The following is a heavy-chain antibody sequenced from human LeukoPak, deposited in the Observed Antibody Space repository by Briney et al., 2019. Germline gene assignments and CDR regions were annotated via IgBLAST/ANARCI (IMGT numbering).Heavy chain of an antibody. CDR2: LSSSGSTI. Sequence: PGGSLRLSCAASGFTFSSYEMNWVRQAPGKGLEWVSYLSSSGSTIYYADSVKGRFTISRDNAKNSPYLQMNSLRAEGTAVYYCARVTRRRDGYNYGDYWGQGTLVTVSS. CDR3: ARVTRRRDGYNYGDY. CDR1: GFTFSSYE. D-gene: IGHD5-24*01. V-gene: IGHV3-48*03. J-gene: IGHJ4*02.